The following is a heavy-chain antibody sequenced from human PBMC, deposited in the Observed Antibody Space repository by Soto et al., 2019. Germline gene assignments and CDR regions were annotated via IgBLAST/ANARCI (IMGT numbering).Heavy chain of an antibody. CDR1: GYTFTSYG. D-gene: IGHD6-13*01. CDR2: ISAYNGNT. V-gene: IGHV1-18*01. CDR3: ARGHYNGIAAAGTWAFDI. J-gene: IGHJ3*02. Sequence: QVQLVQSGAEVKKPGASVKVSCKASGYTFTSYGISWVRQAPGQGLEWMGWISAYNGNTNYAQKLQGRVTMTTDTSTSTAYMDLRSLRSDDTAVYYCARGHYNGIAAAGTWAFDIWGQGTMVTVSS.